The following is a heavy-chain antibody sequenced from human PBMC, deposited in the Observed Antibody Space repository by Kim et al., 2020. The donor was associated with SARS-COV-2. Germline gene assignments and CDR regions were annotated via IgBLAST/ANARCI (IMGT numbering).Heavy chain of an antibody. J-gene: IGHJ6*02. CDR3: ARDWTKTACWSGCYYYGMDV. CDR2: ISAYNGNT. CDR1: GYTFTSYG. D-gene: IGHD3-3*01. Sequence: ASVKVSCKASGYTFTSYGISWVRQAPGQGLEWMGWISAYNGNTNYAQKLQGRVTMTTDTSTSTAYMELRSLRSDDTAVYYCARDWTKTACWSGCYYYGMDVWGQGTTVTVSS. V-gene: IGHV1-18*01.